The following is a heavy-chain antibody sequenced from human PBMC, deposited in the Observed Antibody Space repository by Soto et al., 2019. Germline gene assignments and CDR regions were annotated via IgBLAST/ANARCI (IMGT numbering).Heavy chain of an antibody. D-gene: IGHD6-13*01. CDR2: IYYTGST. Sequence: QVQLQESGPGLVKPSETLSLTCSVSGDSVSSGSYYWSWIRQPPGKGLEWIGVIYYTGSTDYNPSLKSRVTISVDTSKNRFSLKLKSVTTADTAVYYCARNSPSSSGHLDYWGQGTLVTVSS. V-gene: IGHV4-61*03. CDR3: ARNSPSSSGHLDY. J-gene: IGHJ4*02. CDR1: GDSVSSGSYY.